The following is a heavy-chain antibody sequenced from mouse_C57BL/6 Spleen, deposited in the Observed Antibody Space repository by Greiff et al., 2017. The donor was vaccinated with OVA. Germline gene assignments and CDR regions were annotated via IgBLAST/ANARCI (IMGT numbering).Heavy chain of an antibody. CDR2: ISDGGSYT. CDR1: GFTFSSYA. D-gene: IGHD1-1*01. Sequence: VQLKESGGGLVKPGGSLKLSCAASGFTFSSYAMSWVRQTPEKRLEWVATISDGGSYTYYPDNVKGRFTISRDNAKNNLYLQMSHLKSEDTAMYYCARITTGYWGQGTTLTVSS. CDR3: ARITTGY. J-gene: IGHJ2*01. V-gene: IGHV5-4*01.